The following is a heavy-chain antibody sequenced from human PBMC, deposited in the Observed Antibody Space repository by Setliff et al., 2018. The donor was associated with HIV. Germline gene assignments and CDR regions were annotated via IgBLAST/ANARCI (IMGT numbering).Heavy chain of an antibody. V-gene: IGHV3-11*06. CDR1: GFTFSDYY. Sequence: GGSLRLSCAASGFTFSDYYMSWIRQAPGKGLEWVSYISSSSSSYTNYADSVKGRFTISRDNAKNSLYLQMNSLRAEDTAVYYCASLAVEGYCYMDVWGKGTTVTVSS. CDR3: ASLAVEGYCYMDV. CDR2: ISSSSSSYT. D-gene: IGHD6-19*01. J-gene: IGHJ6*03.